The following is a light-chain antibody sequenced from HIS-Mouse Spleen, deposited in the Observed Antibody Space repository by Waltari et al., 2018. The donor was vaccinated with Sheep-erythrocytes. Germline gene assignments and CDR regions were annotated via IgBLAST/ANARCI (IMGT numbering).Light chain of an antibody. CDR2: EVS. CDR3: CSYAGSYNHV. CDR1: SSDVGGYNS. J-gene: IGLJ1*01. Sequence: QSALTQPRSVSGSPGQSVTISCTGTSSDVGGYNSVSWDQQHPGNAPKLMSYEVSKRRSGVPERFSGAKSGDTASLTISGLQAEDEADYYCCSYAGSYNHVFATGTKVTVL. V-gene: IGLV2-11*01.